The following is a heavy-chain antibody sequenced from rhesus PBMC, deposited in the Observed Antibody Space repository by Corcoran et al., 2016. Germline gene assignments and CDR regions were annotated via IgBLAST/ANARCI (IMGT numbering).Heavy chain of an antibody. CDR3: ARDLEGLADY. J-gene: IGHJ4*01. V-gene: IGHV3-201*01. Sequence: EVQLVESGGGVVQPGGSLRLSCAASGFTFVDYAMHWVRQAPGKGLEWVSGISWSGGSTYYADSVKGQFTISRDNAKNSLYLQMGSLRAEDTALYYCARDLEGLADYWGQGVLVTVSS. CDR1: GFTFVDYA. CDR2: ISWSGGST.